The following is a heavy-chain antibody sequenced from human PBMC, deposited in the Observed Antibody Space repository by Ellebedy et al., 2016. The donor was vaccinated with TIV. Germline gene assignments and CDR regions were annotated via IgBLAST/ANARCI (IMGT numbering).Heavy chain of an antibody. CDR2: ISYDGTKK. J-gene: IGHJ4*02. D-gene: IGHD6-19*01. Sequence: GESLKISCAASGFSFSNYAMHWVRQTPGKGLEWVAFISYDGTKKYYPDSAQGRFTISRDNSDNTLYLQVNSLRPEDTAIYYCARDGTREYTSAYYYLDYWGQGTLVTVS. V-gene: IGHV3-30-3*01. CDR3: ARDGTREYTSAYYYLDY. CDR1: GFSFSNYA.